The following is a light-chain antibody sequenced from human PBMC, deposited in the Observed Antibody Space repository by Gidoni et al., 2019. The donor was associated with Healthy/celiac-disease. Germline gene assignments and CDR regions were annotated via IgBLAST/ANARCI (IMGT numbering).Light chain of an antibody. Sequence: DLQMTQSPSSLSASVGARVTITCRASQSISSYLNWDQQKPGKAPKLLIYAASSLQSGVPSRFSGSGSGTDFTLTISSLQPEDFATYYCQQSYSTPPYTLGQGTKLEIK. CDR1: QSISSY. CDR3: QQSYSTPPYT. J-gene: IGKJ2*01. V-gene: IGKV1-39*01. CDR2: AAS.